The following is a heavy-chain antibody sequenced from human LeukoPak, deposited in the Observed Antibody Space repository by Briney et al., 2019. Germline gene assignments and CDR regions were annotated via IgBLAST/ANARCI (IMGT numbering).Heavy chain of an antibody. J-gene: IGHJ4*02. CDR1: GFTFSSYS. Sequence: GSLRFSCAASGFTFSSYSMNWVRQAPGKGLEWVANIKQDGSEKYYVDSVKGRFTISRDNAKNSLYLQMNSLRAEDTAVYYCARDGWELLCWGQGTLVTVSS. CDR2: IKQDGSEK. D-gene: IGHD1-26*01. V-gene: IGHV3-7*01. CDR3: ARDGWELLC.